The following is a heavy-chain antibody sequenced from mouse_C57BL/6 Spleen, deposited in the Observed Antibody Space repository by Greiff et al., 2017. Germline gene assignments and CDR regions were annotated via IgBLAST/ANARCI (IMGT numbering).Heavy chain of an antibody. CDR3: GSDGYFDV. Sequence: QVQLMESGPELVKPGASVKISCKASGYAFSSSWMNWVKQRPGKGLEWIGRIYPGDGDTTYNGKFKGKATLTADKSSSTAYMQLSSLTSEDSAVYCGGSDGYFDVWGTGTTVTVSS. CDR1: GYAFSSSW. J-gene: IGHJ1*03. V-gene: IGHV1-82*01. CDR2: IYPGDGDT.